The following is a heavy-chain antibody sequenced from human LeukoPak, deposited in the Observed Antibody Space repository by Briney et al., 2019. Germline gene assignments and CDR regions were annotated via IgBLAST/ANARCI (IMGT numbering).Heavy chain of an antibody. J-gene: IGHJ6*02. CDR1: GGSISSYY. CDR2: IYYSGST. D-gene: IGHD3-9*01. V-gene: IGHV4-59*08. Sequence: SETLSLTCTVSGGSISSYYWSWIRQPPGKGLEWIGYIYYSGSTNYNPSLKSRVTISVDTSKNQFSLKLSSVTAADTAVYYCARQGGYYDILTGYFSYYGMDVWGQGTTVTVSS. CDR3: ARQGGYYDILTGYFSYYGMDV.